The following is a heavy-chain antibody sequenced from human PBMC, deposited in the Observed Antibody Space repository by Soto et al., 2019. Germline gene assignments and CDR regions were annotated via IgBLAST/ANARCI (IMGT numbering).Heavy chain of an antibody. J-gene: IGHJ1*01. CDR2: IYPGDSDT. V-gene: IGHV5-51*01. CDR1: GYSFTSYW. CDR3: ASSIAAAGTGFQH. Sequence: GESLKISCKGSGYSFTSYWIGWVRQMPGKGLEWMGIIYPGDSDTRYSPSFQGQVTISADKSISTAYLQWSSLKASDTAMYYCASSIAAAGTGFQHWGQGTLVTVSS. D-gene: IGHD6-13*01.